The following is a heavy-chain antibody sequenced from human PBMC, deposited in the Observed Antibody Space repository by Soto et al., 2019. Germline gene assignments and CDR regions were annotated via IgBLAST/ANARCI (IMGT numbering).Heavy chain of an antibody. CDR1: GFTFSSYA. D-gene: IGHD6-19*01. J-gene: IGHJ6*02. CDR3: AKAWSNSSGWYEYYYGMDV. V-gene: IGHV3-23*01. CDR2: ISGSGGST. Sequence: LRLSCAASGFTFSSYAMSWVRQAPGKGLEWVSAISGSGGSTYYADSVKGRFTISRDNPKNTLYLQMNSLRAEDTAVYYCAKAWSNSSGWYEYYYGMDVWGQGTTVTVSS.